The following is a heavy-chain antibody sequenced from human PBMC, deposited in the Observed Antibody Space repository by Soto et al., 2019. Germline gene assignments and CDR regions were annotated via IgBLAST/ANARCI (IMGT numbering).Heavy chain of an antibody. CDR1: GYTFTSYA. D-gene: IGHD6-6*01. J-gene: IGHJ5*02. Sequence: QVQLVQSGAEVKKPGASVKVSCKASGYTFTSYAMHWVRQAPGQRLEWMGWINAGNGNTKYSQKFQGRVTITRDTSASTAYMELSSLRSEDTAVYYCARNPLYSSSSPGLDWFDPWGQGTLVTVSS. V-gene: IGHV1-3*01. CDR3: ARNPLYSSSSPGLDWFDP. CDR2: INAGNGNT.